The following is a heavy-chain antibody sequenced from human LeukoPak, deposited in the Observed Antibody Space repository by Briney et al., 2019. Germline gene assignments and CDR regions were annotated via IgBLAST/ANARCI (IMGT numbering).Heavy chain of an antibody. D-gene: IGHD6-19*01. CDR1: GFTFSSYA. V-gene: IGHV3-23*01. Sequence: GGSLRLSCAASGFTFSSYAMSWVRQAPGKGLEWVSAISGSSGSTYYADSVKGRFTISRDNSKNTLYLQMDSLRAEDTAVYYCTKNACSGCRGGSLACWGQGTLVTVSS. CDR3: TKNACSGCRGGSLAC. J-gene: IGHJ4*02. CDR2: ISGSSGST.